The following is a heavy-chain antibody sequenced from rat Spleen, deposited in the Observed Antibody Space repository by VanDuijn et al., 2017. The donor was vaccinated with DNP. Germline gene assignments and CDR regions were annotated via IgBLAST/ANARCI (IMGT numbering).Heavy chain of an antibody. J-gene: IGHJ2*01. D-gene: IGHD1-12*01. V-gene: IGHV5-17*01. CDR3: ARHGYAYYFDY. Sequence: EVQLVESGGGLVQPGGSLQLSCAASGFTFSDYAMAWVRQAPKKGLEWVATISYDGTRTYYGDSVKGRFTISRDNAKNTLYLQMNSLRSEDMATYYCARHGYAYYFDYWGQGVMVTVSS. CDR2: ISYDGTRT. CDR1: GFTFSDYA.